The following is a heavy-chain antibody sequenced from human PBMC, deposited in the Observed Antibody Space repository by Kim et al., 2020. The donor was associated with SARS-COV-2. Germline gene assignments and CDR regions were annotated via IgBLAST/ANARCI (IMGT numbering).Heavy chain of an antibody. CDR3: ARDRDIVVVPAAHDAFDI. J-gene: IGHJ3*02. D-gene: IGHD2-2*01. Sequence: KGRFTISRDNAKNSLYLQRNSLGDEDTAVYYCARDRDIVVVPAAHDAFDIWGQGTMVTVSS. V-gene: IGHV3-48*02.